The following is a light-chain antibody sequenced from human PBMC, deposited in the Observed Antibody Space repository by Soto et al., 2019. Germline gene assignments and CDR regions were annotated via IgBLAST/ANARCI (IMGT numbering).Light chain of an antibody. CDR1: GNDVGAYNY. J-gene: IGLJ1*01. V-gene: IGLV2-14*01. Sequence: QSALTQPRSVSGSPGQSVTISCTGTGNDVGAYNYVSWYQQHPGRPPKLMIYEVSNRPSGVSNRFSGSKSGNTASLTISGLQAEDEADYYCSSYTSSSTRVFGTGTKLTVL. CDR2: EVS. CDR3: SSYTSSSTRV.